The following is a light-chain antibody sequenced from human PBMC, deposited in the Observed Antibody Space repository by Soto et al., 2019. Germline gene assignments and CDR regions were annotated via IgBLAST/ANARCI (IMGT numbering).Light chain of an antibody. CDR2: GAS. V-gene: IGKV3D-20*02. J-gene: IGKJ4*01. CDR1: QSLSNNF. Sequence: DIVLTQPPGTLALSEGEGAALSCGASQSLSNNFLAWYQQKPGQAPRLLISGASSRATGIPDRFSGSGSGTDFTLTISSLEPEDFAVYYCQQRSNWPSLTFGGGTNVDVK. CDR3: QQRSNWPSLT.